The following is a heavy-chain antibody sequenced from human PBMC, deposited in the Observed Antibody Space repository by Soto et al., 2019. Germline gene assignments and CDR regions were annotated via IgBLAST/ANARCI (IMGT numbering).Heavy chain of an antibody. V-gene: IGHV3-48*01. CDR3: ARDRSSGWYQAYAFDI. J-gene: IGHJ3*02. CDR1: GFTFSSYS. Sequence: GGSLRLSCAASGFTFSSYSMNWVRQAPGKGLEWVSYISSSSTIYYADSVKGRFTISRDNAKNSLYLQMNSLRAEDTAVYYCARDRSSGWYQAYAFDIWGQGTLVTVSS. D-gene: IGHD6-19*01. CDR2: ISSSSTI.